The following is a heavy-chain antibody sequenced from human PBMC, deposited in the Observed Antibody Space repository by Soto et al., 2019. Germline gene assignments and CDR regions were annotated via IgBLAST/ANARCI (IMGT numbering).Heavy chain of an antibody. V-gene: IGHV3-21*01. CDR3: ATGVKFLFENSGPMARK. J-gene: IGHJ4*02. D-gene: IGHD1-26*01. Sequence: EVHLVESGGGLVKPGGSLRLSCAASGFTFSDYAMNWVRQAPGKGLEWLSLISSSSNFKYYADSVKGRFTISRDNANNSLYLQMNSLRADDTAVYYCATGVKFLFENSGPMARKWGQGILVTVSS. CDR2: ISSSSNFK. CDR1: GFTFSDYA.